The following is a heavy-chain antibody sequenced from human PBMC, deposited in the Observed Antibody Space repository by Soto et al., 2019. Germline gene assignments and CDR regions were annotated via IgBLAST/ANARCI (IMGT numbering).Heavy chain of an antibody. CDR1: GYTFTSYG. D-gene: IGHD3-22*01. V-gene: IGHV1-18*01. CDR3: AREPDYYDSSGYVLRQDDY. Sequence: QVQLVQSGAEVKKPGASVKVSCKASGYTFTSYGISWVRQAPGQGLEWMGWISAYNGNTNYAQKLQGRVTMTTDTSTSTAYMELRSLRSDDTAVYYCAREPDYYDSSGYVLRQDDYWGQGTLVTVSS. J-gene: IGHJ4*02. CDR2: ISAYNGNT.